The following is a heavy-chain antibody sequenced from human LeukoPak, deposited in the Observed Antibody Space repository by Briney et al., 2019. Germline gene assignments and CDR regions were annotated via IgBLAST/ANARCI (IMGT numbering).Heavy chain of an antibody. Sequence: PGGSLRLSCGASGFIFNNPWMTWVRQAPGKGLVWVGLIKSKADGGTADYAAPVKGRFTISRDDSKNTVYLQMNSLRAEDTAVYYCARDQFAFGLFDYWGQGTLVTVSS. CDR2: IKSKADGGTA. V-gene: IGHV3-15*01. CDR1: GFIFNNPW. CDR3: ARDQFAFGLFDY. J-gene: IGHJ4*02. D-gene: IGHD3/OR15-3a*01.